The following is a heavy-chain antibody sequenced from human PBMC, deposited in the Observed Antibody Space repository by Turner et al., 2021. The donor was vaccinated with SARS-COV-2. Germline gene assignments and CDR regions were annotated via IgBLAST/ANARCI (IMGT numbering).Heavy chain of an antibody. CDR2: ISASGGSI. CDR1: GFTFSSYA. D-gene: IGHD5-12*01. Sequence: EVQLLESGGGLVQPGGSLRLSCAASGFTFSSYAMSWVRQAPGKGLEWVSGISASGGSIYYADSVKGRFTISRDNPKNTLNLQMNSLRAEDTAVYLCAKDHGGYSASWGQGTLVTVSS. CDR3: AKDHGGYSAS. J-gene: IGHJ5*02. V-gene: IGHV3-23*01.